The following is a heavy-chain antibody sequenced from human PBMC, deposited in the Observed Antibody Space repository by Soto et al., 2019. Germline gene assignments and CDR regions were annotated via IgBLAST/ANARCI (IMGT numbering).Heavy chain of an antibody. CDR1: GGTFSSYA. D-gene: IGHD2-2*02. CDR2: IIPIFGTA. Sequence: SVKVSCKASGGTFSSYAISWVRQAPGQGLEWMGGIIPIFGTANYAQKFQGRVTITADESTSTAYMELSSLRSEDTAVYYCAREYCSSTSCYNYYYYGMDVWGQGTTVTVSS. CDR3: AREYCSSTSCYNYYYYGMDV. V-gene: IGHV1-69*13. J-gene: IGHJ6*02.